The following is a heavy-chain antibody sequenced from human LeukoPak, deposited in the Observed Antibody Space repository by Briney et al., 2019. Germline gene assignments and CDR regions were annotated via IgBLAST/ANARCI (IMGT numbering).Heavy chain of an antibody. CDR1: GGSVSSGSYY. CDR2: IYYSGST. J-gene: IGHJ5*02. CDR3: ARVLLLWFGELLPGWFDP. D-gene: IGHD3-10*01. Sequence: SENLSLTCTVSGGSVSSGSYYWSWIRQPPGKGLEWIGYIYYSGSTNYNPSLKSRVTISVDTSKNQFSLKLSSVTAADTAVYYCARVLLLWFGELLPGWFDPWGQGTLVTVSS. V-gene: IGHV4-61*01.